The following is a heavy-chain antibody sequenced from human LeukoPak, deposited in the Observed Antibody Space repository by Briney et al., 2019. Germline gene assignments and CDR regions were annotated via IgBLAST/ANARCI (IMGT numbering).Heavy chain of an antibody. D-gene: IGHD6-13*01. CDR1: GYTFTSYD. J-gene: IGHJ6*03. V-gene: IGHV1-8*03. Sequence: ASVKVSCKASGYTFTSYDINWVRQATGQGLEWMGWMNPNSGNTGYAQKFQGRVTITRNTSISTAYMELSSLRSEDTAVYHCAKGSSWLLRNYYMDVWGKGTTVTVSS. CDR3: AKGSSWLLRNYYMDV. CDR2: MNPNSGNT.